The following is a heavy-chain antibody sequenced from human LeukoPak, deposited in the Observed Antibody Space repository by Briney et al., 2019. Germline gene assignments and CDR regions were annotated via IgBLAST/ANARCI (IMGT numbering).Heavy chain of an antibody. CDR2: ISYDESNK. CDR1: GFTFSSYA. CDR3: ADLGDYGVG. D-gene: IGHD4-17*01. J-gene: IGHJ4*02. V-gene: IGHV3-30-3*01. Sequence: GRSLRLSCAASGFTFSSYAMHWVRQAPGKGLEWVAVISYDESNKYYTDSVKGRFTISRDNSKNTLYLQINSLRTEDTAVYYCADLGDYGVGWGPGTLVTVSS.